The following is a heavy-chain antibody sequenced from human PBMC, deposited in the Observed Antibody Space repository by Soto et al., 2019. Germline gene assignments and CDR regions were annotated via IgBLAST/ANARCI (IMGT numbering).Heavy chain of an antibody. CDR1: GVSMRNSY. D-gene: IGHD3-16*01. CDR2: ISTSGNT. J-gene: IGHJ5*02. V-gene: IGHV4-4*07. CDR3: ARGGGVPALGDP. Sequence: QVQLEESGPGLVKPSETLSLICSVSGVSMRNSYWTWIRQSAGKGLEWIGRISTSGNTNYNPSLNSRLTMSVDNSKNQVSLKLTPVTAAEPAVYYCARGGGVPALGDPWGQGTLVTVSS.